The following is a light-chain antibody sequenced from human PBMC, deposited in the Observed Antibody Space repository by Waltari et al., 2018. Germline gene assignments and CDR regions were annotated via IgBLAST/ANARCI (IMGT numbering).Light chain of an antibody. Sequence: YVLTQPPSVSADPGKTARLTCGGGNIGSKSVNWYQQKPGQAPVLVMFYDSDRPSEIPERFSGSNSGNTATLTISWVEAGDEADYHCQVWDDVTDSGVFGGGTKLTVL. CDR2: YDS. CDR3: QVWDDVTDSGV. CDR1: NIGSKS. V-gene: IGLV3-21*04. J-gene: IGLJ3*02.